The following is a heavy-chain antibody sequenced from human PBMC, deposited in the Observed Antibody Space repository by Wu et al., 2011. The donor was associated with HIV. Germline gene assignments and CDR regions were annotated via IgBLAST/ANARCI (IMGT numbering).Heavy chain of an antibody. CDR3: ARDPPGYPYFFDY. Sequence: QVQLVQSGAEVKKPGASVRVXCKTSGYTFTNYDITWVRQAPGQGLEWMAWISTYNGNTNYAQNFQGRVTMTTDTSTSTAYMELRSLRSDDTAVYFCARDPPGYPYFFDYWGQGTLVTVSS. CDR1: GYTFTNYD. V-gene: IGHV1-18*01. J-gene: IGHJ4*02. D-gene: IGHD5-12*01. CDR2: ISTYNGNT.